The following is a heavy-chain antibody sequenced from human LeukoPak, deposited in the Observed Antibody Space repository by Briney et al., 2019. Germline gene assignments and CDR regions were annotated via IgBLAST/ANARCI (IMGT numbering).Heavy chain of an antibody. CDR3: VYFDAIMATGDY. Sequence: GGSLRLSCAASGFTVSSDHMNWVRQAPGTGLEWVSVIYSGGSTYYADSVKGRFTISRHDSQNTLYLQMNSLRADDTAVYYCVYFDAIMATGDYWGQGTLVTVSS. V-gene: IGHV3-53*04. CDR2: IYSGGST. CDR1: GFTVSSDH. D-gene: IGHD3-22*01. J-gene: IGHJ4*02.